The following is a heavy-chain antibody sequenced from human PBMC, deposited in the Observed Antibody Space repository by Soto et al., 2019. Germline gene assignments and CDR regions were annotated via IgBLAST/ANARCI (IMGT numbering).Heavy chain of an antibody. CDR3: VSPFYVPAFDI. D-gene: IGHD3-16*01. Sequence: PGESLKISCKGAGYSFTSYLISWVRQMPGKGLEWMGRIDPSDSYTNYSPSFQGHVTISADKSISTAYLQWSSLKASDTAMYYCVSPFYVPAFDIWGQGTMVTVSS. V-gene: IGHV5-10-1*01. CDR1: GYSFTSYL. CDR2: IDPSDSYT. J-gene: IGHJ3*02.